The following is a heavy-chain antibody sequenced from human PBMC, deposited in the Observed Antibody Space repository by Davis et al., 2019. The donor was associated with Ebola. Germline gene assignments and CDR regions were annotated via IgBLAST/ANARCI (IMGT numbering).Heavy chain of an antibody. V-gene: IGHV4-59*12. Sequence: MPSETLSLTCTVSGGSISSYYWSWIRQPPGKGLEWIGYIYYSGSTNYKPSLKSRVTISVDTSKKQFSLKLSSVTAADTAVYYCARAYYYDSSGYSSLGFDPWGQGTLVTVSS. CDR3: ARAYYYDSSGYSSLGFDP. J-gene: IGHJ5*02. D-gene: IGHD3-22*01. CDR2: IYYSGST. CDR1: GGSISSYY.